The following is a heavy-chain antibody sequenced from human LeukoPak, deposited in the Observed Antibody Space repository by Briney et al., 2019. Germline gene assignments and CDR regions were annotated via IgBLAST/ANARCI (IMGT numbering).Heavy chain of an antibody. D-gene: IGHD6-19*01. CDR1: GFSFTMYG. V-gene: IGHV3-30*18. CDR3: AKDQIGWAPGYVSGPLDQ. J-gene: IGHJ4*02. CDR2: ISTDGNNE. Sequence: GRPLRLSCAASGFSFTMYGIHWVRQAPGKGLEWVAVISTDGNNEYYANSVKGRFTISRDNSKNTVYLQTTSLRTEDTAVYYCAKDQIGWAPGYVSGPLDQWGQGTLVTVSS.